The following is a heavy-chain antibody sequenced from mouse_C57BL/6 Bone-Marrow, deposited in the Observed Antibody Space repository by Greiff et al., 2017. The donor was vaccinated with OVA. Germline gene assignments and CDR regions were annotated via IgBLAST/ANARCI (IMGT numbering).Heavy chain of an antibody. Sequence: VKLMESGPGLVAPSQSLSITCTVSGFSLTSYAISWVRQPPGKGLEWLGVIWTGGGTNYNSALKSRLSISKDNSKSQVFLKMNSLQTDDTARYYCARRGGYGSSYSLYWYFDVWGTGTTVTVSS. J-gene: IGHJ1*03. V-gene: IGHV2-9-1*01. CDR2: IWTGGGT. CDR3: ARRGGYGSSYSLYWYFDV. D-gene: IGHD1-1*01. CDR1: GFSLTSYA.